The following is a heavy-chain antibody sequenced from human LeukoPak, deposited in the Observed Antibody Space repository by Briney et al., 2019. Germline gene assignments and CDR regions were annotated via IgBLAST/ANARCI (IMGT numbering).Heavy chain of an antibody. Sequence: GYIXYXGXXYYNPSLKSRVTISVDTSKNQFSLKLSSVTAADTAVYYCARAIVMQRFLEWLSDLYYFDYWGQGTLVTVSS. V-gene: IGHV4-31*02. CDR2: IXYXGXX. CDR3: ARAIVMQRFLEWLSDLYYFDY. J-gene: IGHJ4*02. D-gene: IGHD3-3*01.